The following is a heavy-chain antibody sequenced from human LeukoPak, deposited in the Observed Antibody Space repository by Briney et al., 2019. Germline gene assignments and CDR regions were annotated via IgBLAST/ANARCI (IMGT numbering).Heavy chain of an antibody. CDR3: AREGWRIVGASDY. CDR1: GFTFSSYW. D-gene: IGHD1-26*01. J-gene: IGHJ4*02. Sequence: GGSLRLPCAASGFTFSSYWMTWVRQAPGKGLEWVANIKQDGSEKYYVDSVKGRFTISRDNAKNSLYLQMNSLRAEDAAVYYCAREGWRIVGASDYWGQGTLVTVSS. CDR2: IKQDGSEK. V-gene: IGHV3-7*01.